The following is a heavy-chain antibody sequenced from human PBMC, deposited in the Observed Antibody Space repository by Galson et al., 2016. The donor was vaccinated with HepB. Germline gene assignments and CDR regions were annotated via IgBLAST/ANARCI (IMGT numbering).Heavy chain of an antibody. CDR3: ARAYYYGSGSQPYYFDY. Sequence: SLRLSCAASGFTFNTYWMSWVRQAPGKGLEWVANIKQDGSEKDYVDSVKGRFTISRDNAKNSLYLQMNSLRAEDTAVYYCARAYYYGSGSQPYYFDYWGQGTLVTVSS. J-gene: IGHJ4*02. D-gene: IGHD3-10*01. V-gene: IGHV3-7*03. CDR1: GFTFNTYW. CDR2: IKQDGSEK.